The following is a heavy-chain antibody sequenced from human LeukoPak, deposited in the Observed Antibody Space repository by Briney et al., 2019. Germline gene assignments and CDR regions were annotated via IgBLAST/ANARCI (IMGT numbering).Heavy chain of an antibody. CDR2: ISSSSSYI. V-gene: IGHV3-21*01. Sequence: TGGSLRLSCAASGFTFSSYSMNWVRQAPGKWLEWVSSISSSSSYIYYADSVKGRFTISRDNAKNSLYLQMNSLRAEDTAVYYCARSNGENDYWGQGTLVTVSS. J-gene: IGHJ4*02. D-gene: IGHD4-17*01. CDR1: GFTFSSYS. CDR3: ARSNGENDY.